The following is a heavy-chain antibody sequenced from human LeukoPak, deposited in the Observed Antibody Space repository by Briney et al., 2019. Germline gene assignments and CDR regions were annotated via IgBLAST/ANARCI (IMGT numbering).Heavy chain of an antibody. D-gene: IGHD3-22*01. V-gene: IGHV4-4*02. CDR1: GGSISSSNW. J-gene: IGHJ3*02. CDR3: ARGTYYYDSSGYYSSDAFDI. Sequence: SETLSLTCAVSGGSISSSNWWSWVRQPPGKGLEWIGEIYHSGSTNYNPSLKSRVTISVDKSKNQFSLKLSSVTAADTAVYYCARGTYYYDSSGYYSSDAFDIWGQGTMVTVSS. CDR2: IYHSGST.